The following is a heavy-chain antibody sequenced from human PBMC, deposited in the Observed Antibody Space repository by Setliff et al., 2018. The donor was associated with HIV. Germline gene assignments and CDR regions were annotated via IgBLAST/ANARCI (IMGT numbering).Heavy chain of an antibody. J-gene: IGHJ4*02. CDR2: FIPIFGTA. CDR1: GGTFSSSP. CDR3: ASGSEISFYYGSGNYYLGAY. Sequence: SVKVSCKASGGTFSSSPISWVRQAPGRGLEWVGGFIPIFGTANYAQKFQGRATITTDESTTTAYMELNNLRSDDTAVYYCASGSEISFYYGSGNYYLGAYWGQGTLVTVSS. D-gene: IGHD3-10*01. V-gene: IGHV1-69*05.